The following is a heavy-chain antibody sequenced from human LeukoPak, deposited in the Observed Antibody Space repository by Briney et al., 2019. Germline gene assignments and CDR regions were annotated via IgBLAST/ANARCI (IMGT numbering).Heavy chain of an antibody. D-gene: IGHD6-13*01. V-gene: IGHV1-18*01. CDR1: GYTFTSYG. J-gene: IGHJ5*02. CDR2: ISVYNDKT. Sequence: ASVKVSCKASGYTFTSYGISWVRQAPGQGLEWMGWISVYNDKTNYAQNLQGRVTMTTDTSTRTVYMELSSLRSEDTAVYYCVEGGIAPLNWFDPWGQGTLVTVSS. CDR3: VEGGIAPLNWFDP.